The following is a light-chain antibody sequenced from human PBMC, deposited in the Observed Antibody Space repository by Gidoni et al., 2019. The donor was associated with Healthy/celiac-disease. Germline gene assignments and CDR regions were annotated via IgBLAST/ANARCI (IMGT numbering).Light chain of an antibody. J-gene: IGKJ1*01. V-gene: IGKV4-1*01. CDR1: QSVLYSSNNKNY. CDR3: QQYYSTPWT. CDR2: WAS. Sequence: DIVMTQAPDSLAVSLGETATINCKSSQSVLYSSNNKNYLAWYQQKPGQPPKLLIYWASPRESGVPDRFSDSGSGTDFTLTTSSLQAEDVAVYYCQQYYSTPWTFGQGTKVEIK.